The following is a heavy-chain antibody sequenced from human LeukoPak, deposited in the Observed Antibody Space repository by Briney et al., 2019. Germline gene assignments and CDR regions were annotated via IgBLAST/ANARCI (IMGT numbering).Heavy chain of an antibody. J-gene: IGHJ4*02. Sequence: ASVKVSCKASGYTFTSYGISWVRQAPGQGLEWMGWIRAYNGNTNYAQKLQGRVTMTTDTSTSTAYMELRSLRSDDTAMFYCARQVDTTMALPDYWGQGTLVTVSS. CDR2: IRAYNGNT. V-gene: IGHV1-18*01. CDR3: ARQVDTTMALPDY. CDR1: GYTFTSYG. D-gene: IGHD5-18*01.